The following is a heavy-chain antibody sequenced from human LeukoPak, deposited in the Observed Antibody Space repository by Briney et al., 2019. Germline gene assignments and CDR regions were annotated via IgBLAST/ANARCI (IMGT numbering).Heavy chain of an antibody. Sequence: QPGGSLRLSCAASGFTFSSYRMSWIRQAPGKGLEWVSYISSSSSYTNYADSVKGRFTISRDNAKNSLYLQMNSLRAEDTAVYYCARDRGSAYCGGDCYPRYFDYWGQGTLVTVSS. J-gene: IGHJ4*02. CDR2: ISSSSSYT. CDR3: ARDRGSAYCGGDCYPRYFDY. CDR1: GFTFSSYR. D-gene: IGHD2-21*02. V-gene: IGHV3-48*04.